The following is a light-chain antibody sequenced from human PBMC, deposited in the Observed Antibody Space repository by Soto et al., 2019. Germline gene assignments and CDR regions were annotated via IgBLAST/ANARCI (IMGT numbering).Light chain of an antibody. CDR1: QSISTY. CDR3: QQYNTYSRT. V-gene: IGKV1-5*03. J-gene: IGKJ1*01. CDR2: KAS. Sequence: EIQITQSPSAVSASVGDRVAITCRASQSISTYLAWYQQKPGKAPKLLIYKASSLESGVPSRFSGSGSGAEFTLTISSLQPDDFATYYCQQYNTYSRTFGQGTKEDIK.